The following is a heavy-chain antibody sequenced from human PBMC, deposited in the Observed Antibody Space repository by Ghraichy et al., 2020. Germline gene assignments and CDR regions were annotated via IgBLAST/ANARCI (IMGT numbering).Heavy chain of an antibody. CDR3: ARAGYSSSWLYYYYYYGMDV. CDR2: IKQDGSEK. Sequence: GGSLRLSCAASGFTFSSYWMSWVRQAPGKGLEWVANIKQDGSEKYYVDSVKGRFTISRDNAKNSLYLQMNSLRAEDTAVYYCARAGYSSSWLYYYYYYGMDVWGQGTTVTVSS. V-gene: IGHV3-7*03. CDR1: GFTFSSYW. D-gene: IGHD6-13*01. J-gene: IGHJ6*02.